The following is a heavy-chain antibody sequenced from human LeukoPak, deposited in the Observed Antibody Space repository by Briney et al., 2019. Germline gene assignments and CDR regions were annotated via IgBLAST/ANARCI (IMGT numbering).Heavy chain of an antibody. CDR1: GFTFSSYA. CDR3: AKDKFGGWPSPGNDY. V-gene: IGHV3-23*01. J-gene: IGHJ4*02. D-gene: IGHD6-19*01. CDR2: IRGSGGST. Sequence: GGSLRLSCAASGFTFSSYAMSWVRQAPGKGLEWVSAIRGSGGSTYYADSVKGRFTISRDNSKNTLYLQMNSLRAEDTAVYYCAKDKFGGWPSPGNDYWGQGTLVTVSS.